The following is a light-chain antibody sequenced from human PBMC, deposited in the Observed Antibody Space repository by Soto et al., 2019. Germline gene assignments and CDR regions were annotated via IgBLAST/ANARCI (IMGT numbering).Light chain of an antibody. CDR2: AAS. CDR3: QQYNEWPPLT. V-gene: IGKV1-12*01. CDR1: QDIDSW. J-gene: IGKJ4*01. Sequence: DIQMTQSPSSVSASVGDRVTITCRASQDIDSWLAWYQQKPGKAPRLLIYAASSLQSGVPSRFSGSGSGTDFTFTISSLHPEDFAVYFCQQYNEWPPLTFGGGTKVEI.